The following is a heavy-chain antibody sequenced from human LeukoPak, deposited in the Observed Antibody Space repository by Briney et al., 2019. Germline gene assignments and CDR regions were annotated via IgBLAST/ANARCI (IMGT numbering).Heavy chain of an antibody. Sequence: SETLSLTCAVYGGSFSGYYWSWIRQPPGKGLEWIGEINHSGSTNYNPSLKSRVTISVDTSKNQFSLKLSSVTAPDTAVYYCARGCRYDLWSGYYSSLYYFDYWGQGTLVTVSS. D-gene: IGHD3-3*01. CDR1: GGSFSGYY. V-gene: IGHV4-34*01. CDR3: ARGCRYDLWSGYYSSLYYFDY. J-gene: IGHJ4*02. CDR2: INHSGST.